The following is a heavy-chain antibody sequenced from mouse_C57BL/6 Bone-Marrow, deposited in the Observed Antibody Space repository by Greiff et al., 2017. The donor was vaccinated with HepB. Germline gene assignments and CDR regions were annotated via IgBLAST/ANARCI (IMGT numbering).Heavy chain of an antibody. Sequence: VQLKESGTVLARPGASVKMSCKTSGYTFTSYWMHWVKQRPGQGLEWIGAIYPGNSDTSYNQKFKGKAKLTAVTSASTAYMELSSLTNEDSAVYYCTRENDSSGRFAYWGQGTLVTVSA. CDR1: GYTFTSYW. J-gene: IGHJ3*01. V-gene: IGHV1-5*01. CDR2: IYPGNSDT. CDR3: TRENDSSGRFAY. D-gene: IGHD3-2*02.